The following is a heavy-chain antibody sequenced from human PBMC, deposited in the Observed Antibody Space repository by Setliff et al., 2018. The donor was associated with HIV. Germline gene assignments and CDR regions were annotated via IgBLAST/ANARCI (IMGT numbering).Heavy chain of an antibody. CDR3: AKSSPSIGYISDH. CDR1: GGSISSGIYY. D-gene: IGHD5-12*01. V-gene: IGHV4-61*01. J-gene: IGHJ4*02. CDR2: ISPTGNT. Sequence: SETLSLTCTVSGGSISSGIYYWIWIRQPPGKGLEWIGYISPTGNTNYNPSLKSRVTISTDTSKNQFSLNVRSVTAADTAVYFCAKSSPSIGYISDHWGQGTLVTV.